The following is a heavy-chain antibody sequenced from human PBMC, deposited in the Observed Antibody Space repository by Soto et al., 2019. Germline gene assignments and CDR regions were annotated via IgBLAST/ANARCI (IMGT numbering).Heavy chain of an antibody. V-gene: IGHV3-21*01. CDR3: ARDLTGTTPFDY. CDR2: ISSSSSYI. J-gene: IGHJ4*02. Sequence: PGGSLRLSCAASGFTFSSYSMNWVRQAPGKGLEWVSSISSSSSYIYYADSVKGRFTISRDNAKNSLYLQMNSLRAEDTAVYYCARDLTGTTPFDYWGQGTLVTVS. CDR1: GFTFSSYS. D-gene: IGHD1-7*01.